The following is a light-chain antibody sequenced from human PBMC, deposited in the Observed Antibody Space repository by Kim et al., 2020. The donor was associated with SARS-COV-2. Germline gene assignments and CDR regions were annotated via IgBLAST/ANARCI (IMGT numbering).Light chain of an antibody. Sequence: QSVLTQPPSVSGAPGQRVTISCTGSNSNIGAGYDVNWYQQLPGTAPKLLIYANTVRPSGVPDRFSGSRSGTSPSLAISGLQAEDEADYYCQSYDSSLSAVVFGGGTKLTVL. CDR2: ANT. V-gene: IGLV1-40*01. CDR1: NSNIGAGYD. CDR3: QSYDSSLSAVV. J-gene: IGLJ2*01.